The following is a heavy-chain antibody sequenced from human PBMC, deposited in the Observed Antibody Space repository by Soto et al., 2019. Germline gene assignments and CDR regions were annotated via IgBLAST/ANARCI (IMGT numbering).Heavy chain of an antibody. D-gene: IGHD2-15*01. CDR3: ARLSSRIINAFDI. CDR1: GGSISSGDYY. CDR2: IYYSGNT. V-gene: IGHV4-30-4*01. Sequence: QVQLQESGPGLVKPSQTLSLTCTVSGGSISSGDYYWSWIRQPPGKGLKWIGYIYYSGNTYYNPSLKSRVTISVDTSKNQFSLKLSSVTAADTAVYCCARLSSRIINAFDIWGQGTMVTVSS. J-gene: IGHJ3*02.